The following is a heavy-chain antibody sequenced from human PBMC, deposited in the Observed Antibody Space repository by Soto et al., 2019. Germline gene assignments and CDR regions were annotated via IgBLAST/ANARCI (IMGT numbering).Heavy chain of an antibody. D-gene: IGHD6-13*01. CDR2: INAGNGNT. CDR1: GYTFTSYA. CDR3: ARVPSAAGSFDY. J-gene: IGHJ4*02. Sequence: GASLKVSCKASGYTFTSYAMHWVRQAPGQRLEWMGWINAGNGNTKYSQKFQGRVTITRDTSASTAYMELSSLRSEDTAVYYCARVPSAAGSFDYWGQGTLVTVSS. V-gene: IGHV1-3*01.